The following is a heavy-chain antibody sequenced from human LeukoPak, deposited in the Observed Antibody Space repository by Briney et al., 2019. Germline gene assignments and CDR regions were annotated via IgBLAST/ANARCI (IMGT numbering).Heavy chain of an antibody. CDR2: ISAGGGST. Sequence: GGSLRLSCAASGFTISTSAMSLLRQAPGKGLEWVSSISAGGGSTYYADSVKGRFTISRDFSNNTLYVQMNSLRAEDTAVYYCENKYNYDYWGQGTLVTVSS. J-gene: IGHJ4*02. CDR3: ENKYNYDY. CDR1: GFTISTSA. D-gene: IGHD5-24*01. V-gene: IGHV3-23*01.